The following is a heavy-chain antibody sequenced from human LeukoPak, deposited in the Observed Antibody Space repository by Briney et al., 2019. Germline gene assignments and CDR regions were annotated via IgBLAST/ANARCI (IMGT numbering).Heavy chain of an antibody. Sequence: GGSLRLSCAASGFTFSSYGMHWVRQAPGKGLEWVAFIRYDGSNKYYADSVKGRFTISRDNSKNTLYLQMNSRRAEDTAVYYCAKDRYCSSTSCYSYYYMDVWGKGTTVTVSS. V-gene: IGHV3-30*02. J-gene: IGHJ6*03. CDR1: GFTFSSYG. CDR2: IRYDGSNK. D-gene: IGHD2-2*01. CDR3: AKDRYCSSTSCYSYYYMDV.